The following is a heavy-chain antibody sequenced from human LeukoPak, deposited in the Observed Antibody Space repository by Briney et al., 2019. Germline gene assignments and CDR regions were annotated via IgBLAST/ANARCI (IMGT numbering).Heavy chain of an antibody. CDR1: GYTFTGYY. V-gene: IGHV1-2*02. D-gene: IGHD2-21*02. J-gene: IGHJ2*01. Sequence: ASVKVSCKASGYTFTGYYMHWVRQAPGQGLEWMGWINPNSGGTNYAQKFQGRVTMTRDTSISTAYMELSRLRSDDTAVYYCARESSLCGGDCGYFDLWGRGTLVTVSS. CDR2: INPNSGGT. CDR3: ARESSLCGGDCGYFDL.